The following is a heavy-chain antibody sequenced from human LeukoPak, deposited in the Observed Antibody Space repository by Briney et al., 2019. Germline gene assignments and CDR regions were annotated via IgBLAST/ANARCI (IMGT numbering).Heavy chain of an antibody. V-gene: IGHV3-7*01. J-gene: IGHJ4*02. CDR1: GFTFSSYW. CDR3: ARDLGSTMVRGVNDS. D-gene: IGHD3-10*01. CDR2: IKQDGSEK. Sequence: GGSLRLSCAASGFTFSSYWMSWVRQAPGKGLEWVANIKQDGSEKYYVDSVKGRFTTSRDNAKNSLYLQMNSLRAEDTAVYYCARDLGSTMVRGVNDSWGQGTLVTVSS.